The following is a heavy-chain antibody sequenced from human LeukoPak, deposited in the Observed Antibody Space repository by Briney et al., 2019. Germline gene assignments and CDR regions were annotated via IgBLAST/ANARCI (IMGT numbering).Heavy chain of an antibody. D-gene: IGHD6-6*01. V-gene: IGHV1-46*01. Sequence: ASVKVSCKASGYTFTSYYMHWVQQAPGQGLEWMGIINPSGGSTSYAQKFQGRVTMTRDMSTSTVYMELSSLRSEDTAVYYCARVTLEYSSSGGEYYFDYWGQGALVTVSS. CDR3: ARVTLEYSSSGGEYYFDY. CDR1: GYTFTSYY. J-gene: IGHJ4*02. CDR2: INPSGGST.